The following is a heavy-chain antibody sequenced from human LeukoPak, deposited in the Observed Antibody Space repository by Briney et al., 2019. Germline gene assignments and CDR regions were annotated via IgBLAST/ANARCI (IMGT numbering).Heavy chain of an antibody. CDR2: IWYDGSNK. D-gene: IGHD3-10*01. CDR3: ARVDYYGSGSYVDY. V-gene: IGHV3-33*01. Sequence: GGSLRLSCAASGVTFSSYGMHWVRQAPGKGLEWGAGIWYDGSNKYYADSVKGRVTISRDNAKNSLYLQMNSLRAEHTAVYYCARVDYYGSGSYVDYWGQGTLVTVSS. J-gene: IGHJ4*02. CDR1: GVTFSSYG.